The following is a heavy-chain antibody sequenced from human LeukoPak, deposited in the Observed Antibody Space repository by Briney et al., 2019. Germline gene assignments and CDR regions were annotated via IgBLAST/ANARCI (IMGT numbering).Heavy chain of an antibody. V-gene: IGHV3-9*01. D-gene: IGHD6-13*01. CDR3: AKEGQQVVRDSYYDYMVI. Sequence: GGSLRLSCAASRFTFSYYAINWVRQAPGKGLEWVSGISWNSGSIGYADSVKGRFTISRDNAKNSLYLQMNSLRAEDTALYYCAKEGQQVVRDSYYDYMVISGDKATVTVSS. J-gene: IGHJ6*03. CDR2: ISWNSGSI. CDR1: RFTFSYYA.